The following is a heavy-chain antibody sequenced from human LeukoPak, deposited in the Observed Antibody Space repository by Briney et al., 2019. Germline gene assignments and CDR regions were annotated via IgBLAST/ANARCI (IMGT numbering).Heavy chain of an antibody. V-gene: IGHV3-23*01. D-gene: IGHD6-19*01. J-gene: IGHJ4*02. CDR1: GFSFSNYA. Sequence: GGSLRLSCAASGFSFSNYAMSWVRQGPGKGLEWVSAIGGSIGSTFYTDSVKGRFTISRDNAKNSLYLQMNSLRAEDTAVYYCARDRAVGNLDYWGQGTLATVSS. CDR2: IGGSIGST. CDR3: ARDRAVGNLDY.